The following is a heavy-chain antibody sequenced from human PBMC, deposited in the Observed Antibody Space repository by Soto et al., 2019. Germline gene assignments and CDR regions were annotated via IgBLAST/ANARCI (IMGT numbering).Heavy chain of an antibody. CDR1: GYTFSSYS. Sequence: ASVKVSCKTSGYTFSSYSINWVRQAPGQGLEWMAWISTNSGNTHYAERVQGRVTVTLDKSARTAFMEMWGLTSDDTAVYFCARDHGYYDFWGQGALVTVSS. CDR2: ISTNSGNT. CDR3: ARDHGYYDF. V-gene: IGHV1-18*01. J-gene: IGHJ4*02.